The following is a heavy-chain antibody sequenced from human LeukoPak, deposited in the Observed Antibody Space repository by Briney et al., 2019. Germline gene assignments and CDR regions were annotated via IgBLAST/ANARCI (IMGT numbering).Heavy chain of an antibody. V-gene: IGHV3-48*02. CDR1: GFTFSDYN. Sequence: GGSLRLSCAVSGFTFSDYNMNWVRQAPGKGLEWVSYISSSSSTIRYADSVRGRFTISRDNAKSSLYLQMYSLRDEDTALYYCARGLVKYDSGWFLDYWGQGTLVTVSA. CDR2: ISSSSSTI. CDR3: ARGLVKYDSGWFLDY. J-gene: IGHJ4*01. D-gene: IGHD6-19*01.